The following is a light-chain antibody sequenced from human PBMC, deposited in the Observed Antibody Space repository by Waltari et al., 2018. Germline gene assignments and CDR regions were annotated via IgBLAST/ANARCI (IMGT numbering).Light chain of an antibody. CDR3: AAWDDSLNGLWV. Sequence: QSVLTQPPSASGTPGQRVTISCSGSSSNIGSNTVTWYQQLPGTAPKLLIYSSNQRPSGVPDRFSGSKSGTSASLAISGLQSEDEADYYCAAWDDSLNGLWVFGGGTKLTVL. J-gene: IGLJ3*02. CDR1: SSNIGSNT. CDR2: SSN. V-gene: IGLV1-44*01.